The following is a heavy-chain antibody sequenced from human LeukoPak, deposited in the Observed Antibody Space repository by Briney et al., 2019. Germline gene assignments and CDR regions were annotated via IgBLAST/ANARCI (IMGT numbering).Heavy chain of an antibody. D-gene: IGHD6-19*01. Sequence: ASVKVSCKVSGYTLTELSMHWVRQAPGKGLEWMGGFDPEDGETIYAQKFQGRVTMTEDTSTDTAYMELSSLRSEDTAAYYCATVAGQWLGHDAFDIWGQGTMVTVSS. CDR2: FDPEDGET. CDR1: GYTLTELS. CDR3: ATVAGQWLGHDAFDI. V-gene: IGHV1-24*01. J-gene: IGHJ3*02.